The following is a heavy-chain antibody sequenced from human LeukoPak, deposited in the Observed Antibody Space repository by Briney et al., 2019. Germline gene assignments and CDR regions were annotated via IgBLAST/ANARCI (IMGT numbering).Heavy chain of an antibody. D-gene: IGHD4-17*01. CDR1: GGSISNYY. CDR2: IYYSGST. V-gene: IGHV4-59*08. Sequence: SETLSLTCNVSGGSISNYYWSWIRQPPGKGLEWIGYIYYSGSTNYNPSLKSRVTISVDTSKNQFSLKLSSVTAADTAVYYCARSSPYGAFDIWGQGTMVTVSS. CDR3: ARSSPYGAFDI. J-gene: IGHJ3*02.